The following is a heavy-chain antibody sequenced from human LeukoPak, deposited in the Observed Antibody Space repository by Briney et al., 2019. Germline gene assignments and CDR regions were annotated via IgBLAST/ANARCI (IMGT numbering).Heavy chain of an antibody. D-gene: IGHD6-19*01. J-gene: IGHJ4*02. Sequence: GGSLRLSCEASGFIFYDYAMHWVRQAPGKGLEWVSGISWNSGSIGFADSVKGRFTISRDNAKNSLYLQMNSPRPEDTALYYCARAEGYSSGWYDYWGQGTLVTVSS. CDR2: ISWNSGSI. CDR3: ARAEGYSSGWYDY. V-gene: IGHV3-9*01. CDR1: GFIFYDYA.